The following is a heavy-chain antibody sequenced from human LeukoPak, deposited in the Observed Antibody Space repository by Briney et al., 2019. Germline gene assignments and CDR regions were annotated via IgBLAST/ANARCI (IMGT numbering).Heavy chain of an antibody. CDR1: GFTFSNYA. J-gene: IGHJ3*02. V-gene: IGHV3-23*01. CDR3: ARDNWNDVSGAFDI. Sequence: PGGSLTLSCAPSGFTFSNYAMSWLRHSPGKGLECVSGSSNSGGGPFYPDSGKGRFTNSRDNSKNTLYLQVSSLRVEDTAVYHCARDNWNDVSGAFDIWGQGTMVTVSS. D-gene: IGHD1-1*01. CDR2: SSNSGGGP.